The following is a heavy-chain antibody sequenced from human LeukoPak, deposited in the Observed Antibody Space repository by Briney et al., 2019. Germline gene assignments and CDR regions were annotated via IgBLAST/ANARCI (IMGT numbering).Heavy chain of an antibody. V-gene: IGHV3-7*01. J-gene: IGHJ4*02. Sequence: PGGSLRLSCAGTGFRFSNYWMSWVRQAPGKGLEWVANVKQDESEKNYVDSVKGRFTISRDNAKNSLYLQMNSLRAEDTAVYYCARGLAAAGTGDYWGQGTLVTVSS. CDR1: GFRFSNYW. D-gene: IGHD6-13*01. CDR2: VKQDESEK. CDR3: ARGLAAAGTGDY.